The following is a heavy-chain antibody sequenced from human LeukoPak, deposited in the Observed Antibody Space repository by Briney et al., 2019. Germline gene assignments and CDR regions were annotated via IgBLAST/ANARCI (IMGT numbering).Heavy chain of an antibody. CDR2: ISSSSSYI. CDR3: AREVAAAGDY. V-gene: IGHV3-21*01. Sequence: GGSLRLSCAACGFTFSSYSMKWVRQAPGKGLEWVSSISSSSSYIYYADSVKGRFTISRDNAKNSLYLQMNSLRAEDTAVYYCAREVAAAGDYWGQGTLVTVSS. CDR1: GFTFSSYS. J-gene: IGHJ4*02. D-gene: IGHD6-13*01.